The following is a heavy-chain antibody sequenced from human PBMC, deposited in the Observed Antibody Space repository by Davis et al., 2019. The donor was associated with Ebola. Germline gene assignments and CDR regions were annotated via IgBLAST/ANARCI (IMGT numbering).Heavy chain of an antibody. CDR3: ARGRIRVPPGMDV. Sequence: SETLSLTCAVYGGSFRGYYWSWIRQLPGKGLEWIGEINHSGSTNYNPSLKSRVTISVDTSKNQFSLKLSSVTAADTAVYYCARGRIRVPPGMDVWGQGTTVTVSS. CDR1: GGSFRGYY. J-gene: IGHJ6*02. CDR2: INHSGST. V-gene: IGHV4-34*01.